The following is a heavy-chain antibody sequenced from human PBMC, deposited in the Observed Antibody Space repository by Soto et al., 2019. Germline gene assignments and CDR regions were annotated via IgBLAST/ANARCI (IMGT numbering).Heavy chain of an antibody. CDR1: GFTFRSFC. CDR3: TVASGLDT. Sequence: GGSLRLSCAASGFTFRSFCMTWVRQAPGKGLEWVANIKEDGSEKYYVDSVKGRFTISRDNAKNSLYLQMNSLRAEDTAVYYCTVASGLDTRGQHTTVTISS. D-gene: IGHD2-15*01. CDR2: IKEDGSEK. V-gene: IGHV3-7*01. J-gene: IGHJ6*02.